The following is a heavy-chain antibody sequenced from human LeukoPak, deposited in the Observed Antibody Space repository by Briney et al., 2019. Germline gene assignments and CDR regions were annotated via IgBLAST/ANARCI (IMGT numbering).Heavy chain of an antibody. CDR3: ARGYYDSSGYYSVDY. J-gene: IGHJ4*02. D-gene: IGHD3-22*01. Sequence: GASVKVSCKSSGYTFTGYYMHWVRQAPGRGLEWMGRINPNSGGTNYAQKFQGRVTMTRDTSISTAYMELSRLRSDDTAVYYCARGYYDSSGYYSVDYWGQGTLVTVSS. CDR2: INPNSGGT. CDR1: GYTFTGYY. V-gene: IGHV1-2*06.